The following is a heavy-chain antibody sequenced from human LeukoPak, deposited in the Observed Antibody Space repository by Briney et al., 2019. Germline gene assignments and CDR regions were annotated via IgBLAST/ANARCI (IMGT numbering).Heavy chain of an antibody. J-gene: IGHJ5*02. V-gene: IGHV4-34*01. D-gene: IGHD5-18*01. CDR2: INHSGST. CDR3: ARGGRIQLWLKGGNWFDP. CDR1: GGSFSGYY. Sequence: KSSETLSLTCAVYGGSFSGYYWSWIRQSPGKGLEWIGEINHSGSTNYNPSLKSRVTISVDTSKNQFSLKLSSVTAADTAVYYCARGGRIQLWLKGGNWFDPWGQGTLVTVSS.